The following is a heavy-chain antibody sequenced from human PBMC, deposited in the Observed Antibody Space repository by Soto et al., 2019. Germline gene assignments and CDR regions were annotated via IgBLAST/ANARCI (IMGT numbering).Heavy chain of an antibody. CDR1: GFTFSSYA. CDR3: ARGGPFDY. CDR2: ISYDGSNK. J-gene: IGHJ4*02. V-gene: IGHV3-30-3*01. D-gene: IGHD3-16*01. Sequence: QVQLVESGGGVVQPGRSLRLSCAASGFTFSSYAMHWVRQAPGKGLDWVAVISYDGSNKYYADSVKGRFTISIDNSKNTLYLQMNSLRAEDTAVYYCARGGPFDYWGQGTLVTVSS.